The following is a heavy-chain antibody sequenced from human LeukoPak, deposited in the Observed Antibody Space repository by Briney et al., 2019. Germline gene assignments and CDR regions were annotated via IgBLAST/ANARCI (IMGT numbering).Heavy chain of an antibody. CDR3: ARGLRREQQLLRAFDY. Sequence: ASVKVSCKSSGYTFTNYDIHWVRQASGQGLEWMGWMNPNSGKTGSAQKFQGRVTMTSNTSISTAYMELSSLRSEDTAVYYCARGLRREQQLLRAFDYWGQGTPVTVSS. V-gene: IGHV1-8*01. CDR2: MNPNSGKT. J-gene: IGHJ4*02. D-gene: IGHD6-13*01. CDR1: GYTFTNYD.